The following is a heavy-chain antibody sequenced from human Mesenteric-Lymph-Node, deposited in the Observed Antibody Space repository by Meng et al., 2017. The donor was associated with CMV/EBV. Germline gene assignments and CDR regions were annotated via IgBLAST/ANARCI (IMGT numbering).Heavy chain of an antibody. D-gene: IGHD5-18*01. CDR2: ISHDGRLT. CDR3: ARDSQSTLRGYSYGSVNYFDY. V-gene: IGHV3-74*03. Sequence: GESLKISCAASGFTFSGHWMHWVRLVPGRGMLWVADISHDGRLTMYADSVKGRFSISRDNAKNTLYLQMNSLRAEDTAVYYCARDSQSTLRGYSYGSVNYFDYWGQGTLVTVSS. CDR1: GFTFSGHW. J-gene: IGHJ4*02.